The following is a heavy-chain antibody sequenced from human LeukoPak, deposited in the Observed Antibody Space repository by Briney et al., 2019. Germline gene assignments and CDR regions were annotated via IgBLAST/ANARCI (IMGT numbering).Heavy chain of an antibody. J-gene: IGHJ3*02. CDR1: GFSVGSTY. CDR3: VRHVSGDCGRNCYSPDAYDI. V-gene: IGHV3-53*01. Sequence: GGSLRLSCAASGFSVGSTYMTWVRQTPRKGLEWVSVIYNTGSTYYADSVGGRFTISRDISENAVSLQMNSLISEDTAVYYCVRHVSGDCGRNCYSPDAYDIWGQGTLVTVSS. CDR2: IYNTGST. D-gene: IGHD2-21*01.